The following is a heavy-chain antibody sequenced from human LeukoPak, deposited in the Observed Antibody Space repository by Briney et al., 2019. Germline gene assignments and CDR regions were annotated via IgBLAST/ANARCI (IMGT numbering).Heavy chain of an antibody. CDR2: IYYSGST. CDR1: GGSISSSSYY. D-gene: IGHD6-6*01. CDR3: ARQTKSIAARRNWFDP. Sequence: SETLSLTCTVSGGSISSSSYYWGWIRQPPEKGLEWIGSIYYSGSTYYNPSLKSRVTISVDTSKNQFSLKLSSVTAADTAVYYCARQTKSIAARRNWFDPWGQGTLVTVSS. J-gene: IGHJ5*02. V-gene: IGHV4-39*01.